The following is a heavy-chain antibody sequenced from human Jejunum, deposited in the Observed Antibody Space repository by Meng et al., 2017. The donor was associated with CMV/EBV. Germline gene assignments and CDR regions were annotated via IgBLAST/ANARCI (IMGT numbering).Heavy chain of an antibody. Sequence: QVQMVESGXGVVQSGGSLSLSCAASGFIFSSHGMHWVRQAPGKGLEWVAYIQYDGSSQYYVDSVKGRFSISRDNFKNELYLQMNSLRGEDTAVYYCAKDANSARPGWFDPWGQGTLFNVSS. CDR2: IQYDGSSQ. D-gene: IGHD5-24*01. CDR1: GFIFSSHG. V-gene: IGHV3-30*02. CDR3: AKDANSARPGWFDP. J-gene: IGHJ5*02.